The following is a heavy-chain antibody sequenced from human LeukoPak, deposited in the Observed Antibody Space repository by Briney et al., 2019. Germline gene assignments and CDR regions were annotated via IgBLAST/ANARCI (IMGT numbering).Heavy chain of an antibody. Sequence: GGSLRLSCAASGFTFRSYWLSWVRQAPGKGLAWVATIKEDGSENYYVDSVKGRFTISRDKAKNSLYLQMNSLRAEDTAMYYCAREYSSGWYYFDYWGQGTLVTVSS. J-gene: IGHJ4*02. CDR1: GFTFRSYW. D-gene: IGHD6-19*01. CDR2: IKEDGSEN. V-gene: IGHV3-7*01. CDR3: AREYSSGWYYFDY.